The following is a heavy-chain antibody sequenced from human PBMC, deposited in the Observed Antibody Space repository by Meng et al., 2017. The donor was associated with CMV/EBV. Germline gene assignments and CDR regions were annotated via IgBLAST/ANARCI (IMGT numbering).Heavy chain of an antibody. J-gene: IGHJ6*02. CDR2: INPNSGGT. D-gene: IGHD4-11*01. V-gene: IGHV1-2*02. CDR1: GYTFTGYY. CDR3: ARDGADDDYSNSNYYYYYGMDV. Sequence: ASVKVSCKASGYTFTGYYMHWVRQAPGQGLEWMGWINPNSGGTNYAQKFQGRVTMTRDTSISTAYMELSRLRSDDTAVYYCARDGADDDYSNSNYYYYYGMDVWGQGTTVTVSS.